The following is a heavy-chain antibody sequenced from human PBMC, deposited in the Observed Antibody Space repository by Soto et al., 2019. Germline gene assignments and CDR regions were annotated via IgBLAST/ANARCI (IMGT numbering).Heavy chain of an antibody. V-gene: IGHV3-66*01. CDR2: IYRGAGST. Sequence: EVQLVESGGGLVQPGGSLRLSCAASGLNVSSNFMSWVRQAPGKGLEWVSVIYRGAGSTYYADSVKGRFTISRDKSKNTVYLQMNSLRAEDTAVYYCARIHGDSNYYYYYYMDVWGKGTTVTVSS. J-gene: IGHJ6*03. CDR1: GLNVSSNF. D-gene: IGHD4-17*01. CDR3: ARIHGDSNYYYYYYMDV.